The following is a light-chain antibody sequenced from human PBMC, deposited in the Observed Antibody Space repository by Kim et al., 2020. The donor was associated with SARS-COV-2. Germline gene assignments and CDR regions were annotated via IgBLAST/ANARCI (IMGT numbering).Light chain of an antibody. Sequence: GQRGTISCPGSSANIGAGYAVHWYQQLPGTAPKLLIYGNSNRPSGVPDRFSGSKSGTSASLAITGLQAEDEADYYCQSYDSSLSRVFGGGTQLTVL. J-gene: IGLJ3*02. V-gene: IGLV1-40*01. CDR1: SANIGAGYA. CDR2: GNS. CDR3: QSYDSSLSRV.